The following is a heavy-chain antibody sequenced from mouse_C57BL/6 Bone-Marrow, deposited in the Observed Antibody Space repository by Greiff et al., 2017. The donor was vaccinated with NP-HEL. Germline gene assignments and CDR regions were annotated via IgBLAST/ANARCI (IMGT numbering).Heavy chain of an antibody. D-gene: IGHD2-3*01. V-gene: IGHV1-69*01. CDR1: GYTFTSYW. Sequence: QVQLKQSGAELVMPGASVKLSCKASGYTFTSYWMHWVKQRPGQGLEWIGEIDPSDSYTNYNQKFKGKSTLTVDKSSSTAYMQLSSLTSEDSAVYYCARDDGYYVAYWGQGTLVTVSA. CDR2: IDPSDSYT. CDR3: ARDDGYYVAY. J-gene: IGHJ3*01.